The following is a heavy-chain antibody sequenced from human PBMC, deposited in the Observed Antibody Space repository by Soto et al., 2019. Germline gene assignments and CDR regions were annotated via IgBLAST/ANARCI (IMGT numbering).Heavy chain of an antibody. CDR1: GGTFSSYA. CDR3: ARDRMGRDSSSSRDYYYYYGMDV. D-gene: IGHD6-6*01. J-gene: IGHJ6*02. CDR2: IIPFIGTA. V-gene: IGHV1-69*11. Sequence: SVKVSCKASGGTFSSYAISWVRQAPGQGLEWMGRIIPFIGTANYAQKFQGRVTITADESTSTAYMELTSLRSEDTAVYYCARDRMGRDSSSSRDYYYYYGMDVWGQGTTVTVSS.